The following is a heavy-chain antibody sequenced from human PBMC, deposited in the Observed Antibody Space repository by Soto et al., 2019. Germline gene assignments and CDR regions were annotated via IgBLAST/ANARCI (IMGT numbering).Heavy chain of an antibody. CDR2: INHSGST. Sequence: QVQLQQWGAGLLKPSETLSLTCAVYGGSFSGYYWSWIRQPPGQGLERIGEINHSGSTNYNPALKSRVTISVDTSKNQFSLKLSSVTAADTAVYYCARRGPSVVVVAATLDYWGQGTLVTVSS. V-gene: IGHV4-34*01. D-gene: IGHD2-15*01. J-gene: IGHJ4*02. CDR1: GGSFSGYY. CDR3: ARRGPSVVVVAATLDY.